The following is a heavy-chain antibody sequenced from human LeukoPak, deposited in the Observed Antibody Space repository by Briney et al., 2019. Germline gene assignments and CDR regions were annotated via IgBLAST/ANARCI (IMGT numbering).Heavy chain of an antibody. V-gene: IGHV1-18*01. J-gene: IGHJ4*02. D-gene: IGHD5-18*01. CDR2: ISAYNGNT. CDR1: GYTFTSYG. CDR3: ARDARGYSYGQNFDY. Sequence: ASVKVSCKASGYTFTSYGISWVRQAPGQGLEWMGWISAYNGNTNYAQKLQGRVTMTTDTSTSTAYMELSSLRSEDTAVYYCARDARGYSYGQNFDYWGQGTLVTVSS.